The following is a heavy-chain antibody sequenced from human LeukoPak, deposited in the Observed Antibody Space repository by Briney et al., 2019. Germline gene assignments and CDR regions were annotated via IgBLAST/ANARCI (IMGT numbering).Heavy chain of an antibody. J-gene: IGHJ4*02. V-gene: IGHV3-30-3*01. D-gene: IGHD4-17*01. CDR1: GFTFSSYA. CDR3: ARGGDYLMYYFDY. CDR2: ISYDGSNK. Sequence: PGGSLRLSCAASGFTFSSYAMHWVRQAPGKGLEWVAVISYDGSNKYYADSVKGRFTISRDNSKNTLYLQMNSLRAEDTAVYYCARGGDYLMYYFDYWGQGTPVTVSS.